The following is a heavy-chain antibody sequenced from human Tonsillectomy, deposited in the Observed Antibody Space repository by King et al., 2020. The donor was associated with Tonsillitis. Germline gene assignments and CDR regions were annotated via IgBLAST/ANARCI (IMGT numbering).Heavy chain of an antibody. J-gene: IGHJ4*02. D-gene: IGHD6-19*01. CDR2: IKTNIEGATT. V-gene: IGHV3-15*01. Sequence: VQLVESGGGLVKPGGSLRLSCEVSGFSFSVAWMGWVRQAPGKGLEWVGHIKTNIEGATTQYAAPVNDRFIISRDDSKNTVYLRLNSLKAEDPSVYFCFTEGRQWLGHDYWGQGSLVVVSS. CDR3: FTEGRQWLGHDY. CDR1: GFSFSVAW.